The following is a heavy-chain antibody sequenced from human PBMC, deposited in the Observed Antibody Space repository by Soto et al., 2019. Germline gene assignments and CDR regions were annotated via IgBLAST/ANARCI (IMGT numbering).Heavy chain of an antibody. V-gene: IGHV1-2*02. Sequence: ASLKVSCKASGFSFTGYYIHWLHQAPGQGLEWMGWINAHSGGTEYAQKFQGRVTLTRDTSIATAYLTLTSLTSDDTALYYCAKDLTRQLAYWLDPWGQGTQVTVSS. D-gene: IGHD6-6*01. CDR1: GFSFTGYY. CDR3: AKDLTRQLAYWLDP. CDR2: INAHSGGT. J-gene: IGHJ5*02.